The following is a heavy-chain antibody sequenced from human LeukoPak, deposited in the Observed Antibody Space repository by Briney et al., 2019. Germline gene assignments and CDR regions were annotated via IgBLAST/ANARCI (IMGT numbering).Heavy chain of an antibody. CDR3: AKDGVGSDNYHAFDI. V-gene: IGHV3-30*02. D-gene: IGHD1-20*01. CDR1: GFTFRHYG. Sequence: GGSLRLSCATSGFTFRHYGMRWVRQAPGKGLEWVAVIWNDGSDQRYADFVRGRFTVSRDNSNNILYLHMNGLTADDTARYYCAKDGVGSDNYHAFDIWGQGTVVSVSS. J-gene: IGHJ3*02. CDR2: IWNDGSDQ.